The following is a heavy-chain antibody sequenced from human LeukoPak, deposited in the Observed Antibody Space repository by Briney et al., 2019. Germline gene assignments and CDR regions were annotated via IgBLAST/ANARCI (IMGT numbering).Heavy chain of an antibody. V-gene: IGHV3-43*01. J-gene: IGHJ4*02. CDR3: ARRGYHDSSGYDY. D-gene: IGHD3-22*01. Sequence: GGSLRLSCAASGFTFDDYTMHWVRQAPGKGLEWVSLISWDGDNTYYADSVKGRFTISRDNAKNSVFLQMNNLRVEDTAIYYCARRGYHDSSGYDYWGQGTPVTVSS. CDR2: ISWDGDNT. CDR1: GFTFDDYT.